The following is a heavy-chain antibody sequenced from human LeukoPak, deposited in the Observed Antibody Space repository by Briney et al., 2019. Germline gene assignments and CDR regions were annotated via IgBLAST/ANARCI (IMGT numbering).Heavy chain of an antibody. CDR3: ARPGRVGANDNYFDY. V-gene: IGHV1-69*02. D-gene: IGHD1-26*01. J-gene: IGHJ4*02. CDR2: IIPILGIA. Sequence: SVKVSCKASGGTFSSYTISWVRQAPGQGLEWMGRIIPILGIANYAQKFQGRVTITADKSTSTAYMELSSLRSEDTAVYYCARPGRVGANDNYFDYWGQGTLVTVSS. CDR1: GGTFSSYT.